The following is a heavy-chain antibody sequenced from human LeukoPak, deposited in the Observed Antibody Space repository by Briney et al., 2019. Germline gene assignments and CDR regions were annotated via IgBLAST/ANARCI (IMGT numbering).Heavy chain of an antibody. CDR3: ARDGTRGTAFDI. J-gene: IGHJ3*02. CDR1: GGTFSSYA. D-gene: IGHD1-26*01. V-gene: IGHV1-69*13. CDR2: IIPIFGTA. Sequence: ASVKVSCKASGGTFSSYAISWVRQAPGQGLEWMGGIIPIFGTANYAQKFQGRVTITADESTSTAYMELSSLRSEDTAVYYCARDGTRGTAFDIWGQGTMVTVSS.